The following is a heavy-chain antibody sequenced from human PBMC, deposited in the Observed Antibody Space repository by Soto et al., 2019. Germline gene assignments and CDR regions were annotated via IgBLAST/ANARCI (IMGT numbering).Heavy chain of an antibody. CDR2: IYYSGST. J-gene: IGHJ3*02. Sequence: PSETLSLTCTVSGGSISRYYWSWIRQPPGKGLEWIGYIYYSGSTNYNPSLKSRVTISVDTSKNQFSLKLSSVTAADTAVYYCAREVRSAFDIWGQGTMVTVSS. V-gene: IGHV4-59*01. CDR1: GGSISRYY. CDR3: AREVRSAFDI.